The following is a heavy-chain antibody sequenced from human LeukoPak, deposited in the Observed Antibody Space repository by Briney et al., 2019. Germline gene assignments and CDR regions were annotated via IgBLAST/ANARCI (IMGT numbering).Heavy chain of an antibody. CDR2: ISTSSSYI. Sequence: GGSLRLSCAASEFSFSSYSMNWVRQAPGKGLEWVSFISTSSSYIYYADSVKGRFTISRDNAKNSLFLQMNSLRAEDTAIYYCAFVPRAYYYYMDVWGKGTTVTVSS. V-gene: IGHV3-21*06. CDR1: EFSFSSYS. J-gene: IGHJ6*03. CDR3: AFVPRAYYYYMDV. D-gene: IGHD6-6*01.